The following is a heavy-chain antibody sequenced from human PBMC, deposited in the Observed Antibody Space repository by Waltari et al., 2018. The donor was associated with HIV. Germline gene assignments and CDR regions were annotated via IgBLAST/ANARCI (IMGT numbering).Heavy chain of an antibody. CDR1: GDSVSSNSAA. CDR3: ARDAGHCGSDCYSDAFDI. CDR2: TYDRSKWYN. D-gene: IGHD2-21*02. Sequence: QVQLQQSGPGLVTPSQTLSVTCAISGDSVSSNSAAWNWIRQSPSRGLEWLGRTYDRSKWYNDYAVSVKSRRTINPDTSKNQVSLQLNSVTPEDTAVYYCARDAGHCGSDCYSDAFDIWGQGTMVTVSS. J-gene: IGHJ3*02. V-gene: IGHV6-1*01.